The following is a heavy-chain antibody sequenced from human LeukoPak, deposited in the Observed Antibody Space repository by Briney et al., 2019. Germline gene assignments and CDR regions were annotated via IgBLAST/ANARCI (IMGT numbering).Heavy chain of an antibody. J-gene: IGHJ6*02. CDR2: INQDGSEK. V-gene: IGHV3-7*01. CDR1: GFTFSNYA. CDR3: VRDQKWLQTYYYHGMDV. Sequence: PGASLRLSRAASGFTFSNYAMNWVRQAPGEGLEWVANINQDGSEKYYVDSVKGRFTISRDNAKNSLSLQMNSLRAEDTAVYYCVRDQKWLQTYYYHGMDVWGQGTTVTVSS. D-gene: IGHD5-24*01.